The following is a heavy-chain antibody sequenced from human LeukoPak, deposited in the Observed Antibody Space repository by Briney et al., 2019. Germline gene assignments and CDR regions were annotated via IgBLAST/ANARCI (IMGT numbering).Heavy chain of an antibody. CDR1: GFTINNYA. D-gene: IGHD2-15*01. Sequence: GGSLRLSCAASGFTINNYALSWVRQAPGKGLEWVSAITPTAGNTYYADSVKGRFTISRDTSKNTQFLQMNSLRAEDTAVYYCLGYCSGGSCYSGGYWGQGTLVTVSS. CDR3: LGYCSGGSCYSGGY. V-gene: IGHV3-23*01. CDR2: ITPTAGNT. J-gene: IGHJ4*02.